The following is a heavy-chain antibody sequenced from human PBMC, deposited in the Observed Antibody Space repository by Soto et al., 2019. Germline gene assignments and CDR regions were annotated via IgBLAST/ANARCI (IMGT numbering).Heavy chain of an antibody. J-gene: IGHJ6*02. D-gene: IGHD5-12*01. CDR2: IIPIFGTA. CDR3: ARGSGYDNGTGYYYGMDV. V-gene: IGHV1-69*06. Sequence: ASVKVSCKASGGTFSSYAISWVRQAPGQGLEWMGGIIPIFGTANYAQKFQGRVTITADKSTSTAYMELSSLRSEDTAVYYCARGSGYDNGTGYYYGMDVWGQGTTVTVSS. CDR1: GGTFSSYA.